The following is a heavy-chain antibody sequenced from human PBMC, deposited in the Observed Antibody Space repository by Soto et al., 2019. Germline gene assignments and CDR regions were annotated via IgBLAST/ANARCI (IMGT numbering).Heavy chain of an antibody. CDR1: GFTFSSYA. D-gene: IGHD2-21*02. V-gene: IGHV3-23*01. Sequence: PGGSLRLSCAASGFTFSSYAMSWVRQAPGKALEWVSGISGSGGSTYYADSVKGRFTISRDNSKNTLYLQMNSLRAEDTAVYYCAKISPSAYCGGNCYTPYYYYGMDVWGQGTTVTVSS. J-gene: IGHJ6*02. CDR2: ISGSGGST. CDR3: AKISPSAYCGGNCYTPYYYYGMDV.